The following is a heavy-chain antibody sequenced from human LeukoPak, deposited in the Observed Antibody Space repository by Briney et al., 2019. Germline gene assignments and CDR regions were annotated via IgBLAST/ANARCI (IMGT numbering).Heavy chain of an antibody. CDR3: ARGTSGGYFDY. V-gene: IGHV3-74*01. D-gene: IGHD1-26*01. CDR2: INSDGFST. J-gene: IGHJ4*02. CDR1: GFTFSSFW. Sequence: PGGPLRLSCAAPGFTFSSFWIHWVRQVPGKGLVWVSRINSDGFSTSYADSVKGRFTISRDNAKNTLYLQMNSLRAEDTAVYYCARGTSGGYFDYWGQGTLVTVSS.